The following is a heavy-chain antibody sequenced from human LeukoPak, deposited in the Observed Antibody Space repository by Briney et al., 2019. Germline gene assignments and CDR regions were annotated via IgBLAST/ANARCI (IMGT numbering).Heavy chain of an antibody. CDR1: GYSFTSYW. CDR2: IYPGDSDT. J-gene: IGHJ4*02. Sequence: GESLKISCKGSGYSFTSYWIGWVRQMPGKGLEWMGIIYPGDSDTRYSPSFQGQVTISADKSISTVYLRWSSLKASDTAMYYCGRRRGSGSYYMDPYFDYWGQGTLVTVSS. D-gene: IGHD3-10*01. V-gene: IGHV5-51*01. CDR3: GRRRGSGSYYMDPYFDY.